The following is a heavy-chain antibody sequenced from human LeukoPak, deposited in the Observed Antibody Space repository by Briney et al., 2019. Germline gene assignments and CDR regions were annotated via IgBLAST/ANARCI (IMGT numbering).Heavy chain of an antibody. D-gene: IGHD2-2*01. CDR1: GGSISSGGYY. V-gene: IGHV4-31*03. Sequence: SQTLSLTCTVSGGSISSGGYYWSWIRQHPGKGLEWIGYIYYSGSTYYNPSLKSRVTISVDTSKNQFSLKLSSVTAADTAVYYCASGGTGYCSSTSCLWDRYAFDIWGQGTMVTVSS. CDR2: IYYSGST. CDR3: ASGGTGYCSSTSCLWDRYAFDI. J-gene: IGHJ3*02.